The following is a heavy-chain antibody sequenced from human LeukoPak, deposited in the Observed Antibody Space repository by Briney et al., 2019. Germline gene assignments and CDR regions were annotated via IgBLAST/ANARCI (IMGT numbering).Heavy chain of an antibody. V-gene: IGHV3-9*01. D-gene: IGHD3-3*01. J-gene: IGHJ4*02. CDR3: AKGDNYDFWSGHLEY. CDR1: GFTFDDYA. Sequence: GGSLRLSCAASGFTFDDYAMHWVRHAPGKGLEWVSVISWKSDTIVYADSVKGRFTISRDNAKNSLYLQMNSLRAEDTAVYYCAKGDNYDFWSGHLEYWGQGTLVTVSS. CDR2: ISWKSDTI.